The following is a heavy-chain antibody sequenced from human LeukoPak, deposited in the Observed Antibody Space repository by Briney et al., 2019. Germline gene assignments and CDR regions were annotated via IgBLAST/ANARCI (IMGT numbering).Heavy chain of an antibody. J-gene: IGHJ4*02. D-gene: IGHD1-26*01. CDR3: ARSAGSGSYPFDY. CDR1: GFTFSNYA. V-gene: IGHV3-48*02. Sequence: SGGSLRLSCAASGFTFSNYAMNWVRQAPGRGLEWVSYISGSSTTIYYADSVKGRFTVSRDNAKNSLYLQMNSLRDEDTAVYYCARSAGSGSYPFDYWGQGTLVTVSS. CDR2: ISGSSTTI.